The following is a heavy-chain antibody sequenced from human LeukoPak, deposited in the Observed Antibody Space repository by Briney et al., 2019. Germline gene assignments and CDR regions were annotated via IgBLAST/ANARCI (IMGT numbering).Heavy chain of an antibody. D-gene: IGHD3-10*01. V-gene: IGHV3-23*01. CDR2: ISGSGGST. CDR3: AKDRTWFGDNNDP. CDR1: GFTFSSYG. J-gene: IGHJ5*02. Sequence: PGGSLRLSCAASGFTFSSYGMSWVRQAPGKGLEWLSAISGSGGSTYYADSVKGRFTISRDNSKNTLYLQMNSLRAEDTAVYYCAKDRTWFGDNNDPWGQGTLVTVSS.